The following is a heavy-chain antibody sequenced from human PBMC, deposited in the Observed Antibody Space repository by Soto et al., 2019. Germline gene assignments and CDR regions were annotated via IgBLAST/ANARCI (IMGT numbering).Heavy chain of an antibody. CDR2: INPNSGGT. CDR1: GYTFTGYY. Sequence: QVQLVQSGAEVKKPGASVKVSCKASGYTFTGYYMHWVRQAPGQGLEWMGWINPNSGGTNYAQKFQGWVTMTRDTSISTAYMELSRLRSDDTAVYNCAREDHYDILTGYSNWFDPWGQGTLVTVSS. D-gene: IGHD3-9*01. CDR3: AREDHYDILTGYSNWFDP. J-gene: IGHJ5*02. V-gene: IGHV1-2*04.